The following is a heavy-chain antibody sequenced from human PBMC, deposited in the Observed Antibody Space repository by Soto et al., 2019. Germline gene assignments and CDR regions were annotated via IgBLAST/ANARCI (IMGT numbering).Heavy chain of an antibody. CDR1: GYTFTNYY. V-gene: IGHV1-46*01. D-gene: IGHD3-10*01. J-gene: IGHJ4*02. CDR2: IYPSGGST. CDR3: ARDFSGPMDY. Sequence: ASVKVSCKASGYTFTNYYMHWVRQAPGQGLEWMGIIYPSGGSTRDAQKFQGRVTMTRDTSTSTVYMELSSLRSEDTAVYYCARDFSGPMDYWGRGTLVTVSS.